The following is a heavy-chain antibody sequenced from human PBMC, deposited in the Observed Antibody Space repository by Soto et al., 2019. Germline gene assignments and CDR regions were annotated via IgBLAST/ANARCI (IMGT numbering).Heavy chain of an antibody. D-gene: IGHD6-19*01. CDR2: IIPIFGTA. Sequence: QVQLVQSGAEVKKPGSSVKVSCKASGGTFSSYAISWVRQAPGQGREWMGGIIPIFGTANYAQKFQGRVTITEDESTSTASMELSSLRSEATAVYYCARDRPDKQWLDRVDLYYFDYWGQGTLVTVSS. CDR3: ARDRPDKQWLDRVDLYYFDY. J-gene: IGHJ4*02. V-gene: IGHV1-69*01. CDR1: GGTFSSYA.